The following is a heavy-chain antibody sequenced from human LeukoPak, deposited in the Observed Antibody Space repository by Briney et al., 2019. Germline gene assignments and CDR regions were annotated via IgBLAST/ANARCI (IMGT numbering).Heavy chain of an antibody. D-gene: IGHD3-22*01. CDR1: GFTFSSYW. Sequence: GGSLRLSCAASGFTFSSYWMSWVRQAPGKGLEWVSVIYSGGSTYYADSVKGRFTISRDNSKNTLYLQMNSLRAEDTAVYYCARDPDSSGYWGQGTLVTVSS. J-gene: IGHJ4*02. CDR3: ARDPDSSGY. CDR2: IYSGGST. V-gene: IGHV3-53*01.